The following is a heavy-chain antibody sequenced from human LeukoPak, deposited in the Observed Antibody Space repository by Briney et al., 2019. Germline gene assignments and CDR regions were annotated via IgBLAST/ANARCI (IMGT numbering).Heavy chain of an antibody. D-gene: IGHD2-15*01. Sequence: SETLSLTCAVYGGSFGGYYWSWIRQPPGKGLEWIGEINHSGSTNYHPSLKSRVTISVDTSKNQFSLKLSSVTAADTAVYYCARAHRYCSGGSCSKPPGYWGQGTLVTVSS. CDR1: GGSFGGYY. CDR2: INHSGST. CDR3: ARAHRYCSGGSCSKPPGY. J-gene: IGHJ4*02. V-gene: IGHV4-34*01.